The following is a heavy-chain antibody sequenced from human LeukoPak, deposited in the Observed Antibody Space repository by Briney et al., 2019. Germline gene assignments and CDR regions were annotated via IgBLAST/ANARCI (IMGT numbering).Heavy chain of an antibody. D-gene: IGHD2-2*01. CDR1: GGSFRSYY. CDR3: ASQHCTSTTCYAYFDY. Sequence: SETLSLTCGVYGGSFRSYYWNWIRQPPRKGLEWIGEINHSRSTNYNPSLKSRVTMSVDTSKKQFSLKLSSVTAADTAVYYCASQHCTSTTCYAYFDYWGQGTLVTVSS. CDR2: INHSRST. J-gene: IGHJ4*02. V-gene: IGHV4-34*01.